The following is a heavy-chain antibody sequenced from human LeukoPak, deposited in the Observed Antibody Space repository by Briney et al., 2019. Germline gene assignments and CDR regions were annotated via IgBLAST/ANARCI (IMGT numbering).Heavy chain of an antibody. Sequence: SETLSLTCSVSGGSISSNTYYWGWIRQPPGKGLEWIGNIYYSGSTYYNPSLNSRVTISVDTSNNQFSLKLSSVTAADTAVYYCARDGGSGSYYRSFDYWGQGTLVTVSS. V-gene: IGHV4-39*07. CDR1: GGSISSNTYY. CDR3: ARDGGSGSYYRSFDY. J-gene: IGHJ4*02. D-gene: IGHD3-10*01. CDR2: IYYSGST.